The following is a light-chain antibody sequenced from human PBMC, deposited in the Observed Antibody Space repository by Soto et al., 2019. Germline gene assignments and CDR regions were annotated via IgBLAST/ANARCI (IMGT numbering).Light chain of an antibody. CDR3: QQYHNWLPIT. CDR2: GAS. V-gene: IGKV3-15*01. Sequence: EIVMTQYTDTLSLSPGQRATLSCRASVSVRTDLAWYQQKPGQAPRLLIYGASTRAAGVPVRFSGSGSGSEFTLTIDTLQSEDFAVYYCQQYHNWLPITFGQGTRLEIK. J-gene: IGKJ5*01. CDR1: VSVRTD.